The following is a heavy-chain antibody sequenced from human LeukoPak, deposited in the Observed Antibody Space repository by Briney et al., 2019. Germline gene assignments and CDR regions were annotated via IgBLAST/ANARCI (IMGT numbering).Heavy chain of an antibody. Sequence: GGSLRLSCAASGFTISSYGMHWVRQAPGKGLEWVAFIRNDGSSEFYKDSVKGRFTISRDNSKNTLFLQMNSLRAEDTAVYYCAKGGDGYNYGSYFDYWGQGTLVTVSS. J-gene: IGHJ4*02. V-gene: IGHV3-30*02. CDR1: GFTISSYG. D-gene: IGHD5-24*01. CDR2: IRNDGSSE. CDR3: AKGGDGYNYGSYFDY.